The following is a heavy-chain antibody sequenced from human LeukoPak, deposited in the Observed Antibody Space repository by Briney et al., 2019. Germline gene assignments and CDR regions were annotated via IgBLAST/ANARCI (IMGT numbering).Heavy chain of an antibody. V-gene: IGHV3-30*18. CDR1: GFTFSTYG. D-gene: IGHD3-22*01. CDR2: ISYDGSNK. Sequence: GRSLRLSCAASGFTFSTYGMHWVRQAPGKGLEWVAVISYDGSNKYYGDSVKGRFIISRDNSKNTLYLQMNSLRAEDTAVYYCAKILYYYDSRGFEDYWGQGTLVTVSS. J-gene: IGHJ4*02. CDR3: AKILYYYDSRGFEDY.